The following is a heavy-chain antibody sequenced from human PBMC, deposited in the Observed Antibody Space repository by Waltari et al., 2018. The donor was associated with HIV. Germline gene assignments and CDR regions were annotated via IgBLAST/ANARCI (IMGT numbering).Heavy chain of an antibody. CDR3: ARMGLMMYAIGAFDI. V-gene: IGHV3-7*01. CDR1: GFPFSLHW. CDR2: IKQDGSEK. D-gene: IGHD2-8*01. J-gene: IGHJ3*02. Sequence: EVQLVESGGGLVQPGGSLRLSCAASGFPFSLHWLRWVRQAPGKGREWVANIKQDGSEKHYVDSVKGRFTISRDNAKKSLYLQMNSLRAEDTAVYYCARMGLMMYAIGAFDIWGQGTMVTVSS.